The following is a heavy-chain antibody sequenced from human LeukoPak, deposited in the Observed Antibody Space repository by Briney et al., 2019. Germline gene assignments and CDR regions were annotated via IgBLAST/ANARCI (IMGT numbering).Heavy chain of an antibody. CDR1: GFTFSRYW. CDR3: GRLKDDVTKFDY. CDR2: INQDVSRI. Sequence: PGGSLRLSCAGSGFTFSRYWMAWVRQAPGKGLEWVASINQDVSRIHYVDSVKGRFTISRDNAKSSLFLQMTSLRVDDTAVYYCGRLKDDVTKFDYWRQGTLVTVSS. D-gene: IGHD2-8*01. V-gene: IGHV3-7*01. J-gene: IGHJ4*02.